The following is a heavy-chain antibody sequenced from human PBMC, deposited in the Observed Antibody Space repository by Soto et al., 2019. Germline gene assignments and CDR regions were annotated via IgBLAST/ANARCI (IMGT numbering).Heavy chain of an antibody. J-gene: IGHJ4*02. V-gene: IGHV3-30*04. CDR2: ISYDGSNK. D-gene: IGHD6-13*01. CDR3: ARVPGIAAAGSFDY. Sequence: GGSLRLSCAASGFTFSSYAMHWVRQAPGKGLEWVAVISYDGSNKYYADSVKGRFTISRDNSKNTLYLQMNSLRAEDTAVYYCARVPGIAAAGSFDYWGQGTLVTVSS. CDR1: GFTFSSYA.